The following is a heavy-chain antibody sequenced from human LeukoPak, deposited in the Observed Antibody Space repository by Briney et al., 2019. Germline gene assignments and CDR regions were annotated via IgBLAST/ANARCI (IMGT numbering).Heavy chain of an antibody. CDR3: ARDSVYDSSGYYGMVDY. CDR1: GGSISSGDYY. J-gene: IGHJ4*02. V-gene: IGHV4-30-4*01. CDR2: IYYSGST. Sequence: PSQTLSLTCTVSGGSISSGDYYWSWIRQPPGKGLEWIGYIYYSGSTYYNPSLKSRVTISVDTSKNQFSLKLSSVTAADTAVYYCARDSVYDSSGYYGMVDYWGQGTLVTVSS. D-gene: IGHD3-22*01.